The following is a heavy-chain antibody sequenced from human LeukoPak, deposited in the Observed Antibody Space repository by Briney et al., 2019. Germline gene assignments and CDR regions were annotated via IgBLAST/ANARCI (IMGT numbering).Heavy chain of an antibody. CDR1: GGSIAGSSHY. D-gene: IGHD3-10*01. J-gene: IGHJ4*02. CDR3: AGQWFF. V-gene: IGHV4-39*01. CDR2: INYAGST. Sequence: PSETLSLTCTVAGGSIAGSSHYWGWIRESPGKGLEWIGSINYAGSTYYNPSLKSRVTISVDTSKNQFSLKLNSVTAADTAVYYCAGQWFFWGQGTLVTVSS.